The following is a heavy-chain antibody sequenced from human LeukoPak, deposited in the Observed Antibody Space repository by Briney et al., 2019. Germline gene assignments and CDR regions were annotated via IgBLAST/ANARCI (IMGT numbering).Heavy chain of an antibody. CDR3: ARDKNRNYYFDY. Sequence: GGSLRLSCAASGFTLSDNYMSRIRQAPGKGLEWVSYISSSGSTIYYADSVKGRFTISRDNAKNSLYLQMNSLRAEDTAVYYCARDKNRNYYFDYWGQGTLVTVSS. D-gene: IGHD2/OR15-2a*01. J-gene: IGHJ4*02. V-gene: IGHV3-11*01. CDR1: GFTLSDNY. CDR2: ISSSGSTI.